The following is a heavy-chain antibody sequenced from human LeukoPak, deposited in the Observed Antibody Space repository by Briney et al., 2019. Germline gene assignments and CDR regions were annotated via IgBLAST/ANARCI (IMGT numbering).Heavy chain of an antibody. CDR3: AVTTRYYDSSGYLTYFDC. D-gene: IGHD3-22*01. V-gene: IGHV3-21*01. Sequence: GGSLRLSCAASGFTFSSYSMNWVRQAPGKGLEWVSSISSSSSYIYYADPVKGRFTISRDNAKNSLYLQMNSLRAEDTAVYYCAVTTRYYDSSGYLTYFDCWGQGTLVTVSS. J-gene: IGHJ4*02. CDR1: GFTFSSYS. CDR2: ISSSSSYI.